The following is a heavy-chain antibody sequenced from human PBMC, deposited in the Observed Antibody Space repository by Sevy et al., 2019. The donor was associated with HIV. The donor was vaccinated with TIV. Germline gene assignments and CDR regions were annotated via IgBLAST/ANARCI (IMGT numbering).Heavy chain of an antibody. J-gene: IGHJ4*02. CDR1: GFTFNYHF. V-gene: IGHV3-21*06. Sequence: GGSLRLSCAASGFTFNYHFMNWVRQLPGKGLEWVSYISSASSYINYSDSVKGRFTISRDNAKNLVFLEMNNLRPEDTAVYFCARGDYYGSLYYFDYWGQGTLVTVS. CDR2: ISSASSYI. D-gene: IGHD3-10*01. CDR3: ARGDYYGSLYYFDY.